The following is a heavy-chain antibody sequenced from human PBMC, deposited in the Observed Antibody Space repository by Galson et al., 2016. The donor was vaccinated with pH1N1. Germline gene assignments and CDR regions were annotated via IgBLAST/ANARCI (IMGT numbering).Heavy chain of an antibody. J-gene: IGHJ4*02. D-gene: IGHD1-26*01. Sequence: SETLSLTCAVSGGAITNSDYYWGWIRQPPGKGLDWITAIYYSGNTYYNPSLKSRVTISADTSKNQFSLKVTSVSAADTAVYYCAKDLGRYSEIDYWGQGTLVTVSS. CDR1: GGAITNSDYY. V-gene: IGHV4-39*07. CDR3: AKDLGRYSEIDY. CDR2: IYYSGNT.